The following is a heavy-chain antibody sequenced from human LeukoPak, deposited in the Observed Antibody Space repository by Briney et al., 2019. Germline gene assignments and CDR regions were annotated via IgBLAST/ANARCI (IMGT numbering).Heavy chain of an antibody. CDR3: AKDLRETYYYDSSGYFDY. J-gene: IGHJ4*02. Sequence: PGGSLGLSCAASGFTFSSYSMNWVRQAPGKGLEWVSYISSSSSTIYYADSVKGRFTISRDNAKNSLYLQMNSLRAEDTAVYYCAKDLRETYYYDSSGYFDYWGQGTLVTVSS. CDR1: GFTFSSYS. D-gene: IGHD3-22*01. CDR2: ISSSSSTI. V-gene: IGHV3-48*01.